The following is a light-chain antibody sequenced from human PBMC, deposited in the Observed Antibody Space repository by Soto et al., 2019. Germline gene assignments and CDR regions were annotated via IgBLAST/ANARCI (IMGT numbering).Light chain of an antibody. CDR1: QSINYR. Sequence: DIQMTQSPSTLSASVGDRVTITCRASQSINYRLAWYQQKPGKAPKLLIYDASSLESGVPSTFSGSGSGTEFTLTITSLQPDDFATYYCQQYNSYSWTFGQGTKVDIK. CDR2: DAS. J-gene: IGKJ1*01. V-gene: IGKV1-5*01. CDR3: QQYNSYSWT.